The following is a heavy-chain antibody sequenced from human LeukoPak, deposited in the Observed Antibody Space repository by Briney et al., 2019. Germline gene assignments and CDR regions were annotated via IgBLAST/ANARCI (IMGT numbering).Heavy chain of an antibody. J-gene: IGHJ4*02. CDR3: ARGPLRYFDWQNDY. V-gene: IGHV4-34*01. CDR1: GGSSRGSY. Sequence: PPEPLSPTCVLPGGSSRGSYGSGIPRPPGRGVGWMGQIKKSGSNNYNPSLKSRVTISVDTSKNQFSLKLSSVTAADTAVYYCARGPLRYFDWQNDYWGEGTLVTVSS. CDR2: IKKSGSN. D-gene: IGHD3-9*01.